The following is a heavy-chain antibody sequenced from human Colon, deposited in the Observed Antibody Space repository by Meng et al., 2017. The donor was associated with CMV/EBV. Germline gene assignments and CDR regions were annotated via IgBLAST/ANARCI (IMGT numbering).Heavy chain of an antibody. CDR1: GFSFTTDKAG. CDR2: IYWDDDT. J-gene: IGHJ4*02. Sequence: QITLKESGPTLVKPTQTLTLTCTFSGFSFTTDKAGVGWIRHPPGKALEWLALIYWDDDTRYSPSLKTRLTITRDTSKNQVILTMTNMDPADTATYYCVHRSYSGQDDYWGQGALVTVFS. D-gene: IGHD5-12*01. CDR3: VHRSYSGQDDY. V-gene: IGHV2-5*02.